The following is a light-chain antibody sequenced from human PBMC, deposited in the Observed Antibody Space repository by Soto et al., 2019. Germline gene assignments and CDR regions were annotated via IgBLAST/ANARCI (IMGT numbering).Light chain of an antibody. Sequence: QSVLTQPASVSGSPGQSITISCTGTSSDVGGYNYVSWYQQHPGKAPKLMIYDVSNRPSGVSNRFSGSKSGNTASLTISWLQAEDEADYYCSSYTSSSNVFGTGTKVTVL. V-gene: IGLV2-14*01. J-gene: IGLJ1*01. CDR3: SSYTSSSNV. CDR2: DVS. CDR1: SSDVGGYNY.